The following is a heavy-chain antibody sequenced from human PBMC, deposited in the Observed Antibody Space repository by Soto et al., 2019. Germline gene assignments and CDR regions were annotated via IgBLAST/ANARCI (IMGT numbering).Heavy chain of an antibody. J-gene: IGHJ4*02. CDR3: ARRNGDYYDSSGYHYYFDS. CDR1: GYTFTDYC. CDR2: INPNSGGT. D-gene: IGHD3-22*01. V-gene: IGHV1-2*02. Sequence: SSVKVSCKASGYTFTDYCVHWVRQAPGQGREWMGWINPNSGGTKSAQKFQGRVTMTRDTSISTAYMKLSRLRSDDTAVYYCARRNGDYYDSSGYHYYFDSWGQGTLVTVSS.